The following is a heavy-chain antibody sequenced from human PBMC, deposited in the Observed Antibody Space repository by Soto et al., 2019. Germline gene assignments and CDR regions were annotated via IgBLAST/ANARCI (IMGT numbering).Heavy chain of an antibody. V-gene: IGHV3-21*06. CDR1: GFTFTSYT. D-gene: IGHD2-15*01. CDR2: ISSSTSDM. CDR3: ARFESPLPTLYFDY. Sequence: EVQLVESGGGLVKPGGSVRLSCAASGFTFTSYTMNWVRQAPGKGLEWVSSISSSTSDMYYADSVKGRFTIFRDNAKNSLYLQMNSLRAEDTAVYYCARFESPLPTLYFDYWGRGTLVTVSS. J-gene: IGHJ4*02.